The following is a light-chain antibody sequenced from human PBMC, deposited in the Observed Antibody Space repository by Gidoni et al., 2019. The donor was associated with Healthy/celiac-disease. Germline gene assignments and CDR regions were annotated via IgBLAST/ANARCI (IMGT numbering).Light chain of an antibody. Sequence: DIQMTQSPSSLSASVGDRVTITCRASQRISSYLNWYQQKPGKAPKLLIYAASSFQSGVPSRFSGSGSGTDFTLTISSLQPEDFATYYCQQSYSTPLYTFGQGTKLEIK. CDR3: QQSYSTPLYT. CDR2: AAS. J-gene: IGKJ2*01. CDR1: QRISSY. V-gene: IGKV1-39*01.